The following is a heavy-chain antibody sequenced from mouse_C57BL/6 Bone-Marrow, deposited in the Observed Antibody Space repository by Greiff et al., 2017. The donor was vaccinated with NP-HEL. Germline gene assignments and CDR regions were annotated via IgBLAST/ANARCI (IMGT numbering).Heavy chain of an antibody. Sequence: VQLKESGPELVKPGASVKIPCKASGYTFTDYNMDWVKQSHGKSLEWIGDINPNNGGTIYNQKFKGKATLTVDKSSSTAYMELRSLTSEDTAVYYCARDSITTVVAGGHYYAMDYWGQGTSVTVSS. CDR1: GYTFTDYN. J-gene: IGHJ4*01. V-gene: IGHV1-18*01. CDR2: INPNNGGT. CDR3: ARDSITTVVAGGHYYAMDY. D-gene: IGHD1-1*01.